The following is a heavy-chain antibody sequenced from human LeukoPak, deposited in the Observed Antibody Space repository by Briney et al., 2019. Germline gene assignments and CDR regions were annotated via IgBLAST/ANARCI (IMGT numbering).Heavy chain of an antibody. V-gene: IGHV1-69-2*01. CDR2: IDPEDGET. CDR3: ATDRVDRSFDV. Sequence: ASVKVSCKASGYILTDYYMHWVQYAPGKGLEWMGRIDPEDGETIYAEKFQGRVSITADTSRDTAYMELTSLRSEDTAVYYCATDRVDRSFDVWGKGTAVSVSS. D-gene: IGHD3-9*01. J-gene: IGHJ6*04. CDR1: GYILTDYY.